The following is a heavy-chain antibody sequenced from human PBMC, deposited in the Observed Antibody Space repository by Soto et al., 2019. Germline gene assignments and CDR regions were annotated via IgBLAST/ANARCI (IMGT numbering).Heavy chain of an antibody. V-gene: IGHV3-73*01. J-gene: IGHJ2*01. Sequence: PGGSLRLSCAASGFTFSGSAMHWVRQASGKGLEWVGRIRNKANNYATAYAASVKGRFTISRDDSKNAAYLQMNSLKTEDTAVYYCASSAVAVADYYLDRWGRGTLVTVSS. CDR3: ASSAVAVADYYLDR. D-gene: IGHD6-19*01. CDR1: GFTFSGSA. CDR2: IRNKANNYAT.